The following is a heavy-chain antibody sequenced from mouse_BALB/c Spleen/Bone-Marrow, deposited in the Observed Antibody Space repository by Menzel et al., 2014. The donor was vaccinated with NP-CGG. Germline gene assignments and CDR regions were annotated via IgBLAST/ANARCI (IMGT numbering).Heavy chain of an antibody. CDR3: ARLEAKYGSTWAD. J-gene: IGHJ3*01. CDR1: GYSFTSYW. V-gene: IGHV1S82*01. CDR2: IHPSDTET. Sequence: QVQLQQPWAVLVRPVASVNRSFKASGYSFTSYWLHWLKQRPGQGLDWIGMIHPSDTETRLNQRFKDKATLTVDKSSSTAYMQLSSPTTEQSAVYYCARLEAKYGSTWADWGQGTLGNVPA. D-gene: IGHD1-1*01.